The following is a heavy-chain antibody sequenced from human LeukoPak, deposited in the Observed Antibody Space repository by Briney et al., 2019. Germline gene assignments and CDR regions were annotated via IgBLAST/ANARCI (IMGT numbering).Heavy chain of an antibody. V-gene: IGHV3-30-3*01. CDR2: ISYDGSNK. J-gene: IGHJ6*03. Sequence: GGSLRLSCAASGFTFSSYAMHWVRQAPGKGLEWVAVISYDGSNKYYADSVKGRFTISRDNSKNTLYLQMNSLRAEDTAVYYCARGGYCSSTSCYLGFDYYYYYYMDVWGKGTTVTVSS. CDR1: GFTFSSYA. CDR3: ARGGYCSSTSCYLGFDYYYYYYMDV. D-gene: IGHD2-2*01.